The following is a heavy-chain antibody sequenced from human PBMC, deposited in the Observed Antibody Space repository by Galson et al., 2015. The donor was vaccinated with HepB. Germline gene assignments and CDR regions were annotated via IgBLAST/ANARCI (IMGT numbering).Heavy chain of an antibody. CDR3: ATTLNYYDSSGYPVVVDV. D-gene: IGHD3-22*01. V-gene: IGHV3-7*03. CDR1: GFTFSSYW. CDR2: IKQDGSEK. J-gene: IGHJ6*02. Sequence: SLRLSCAASGFTFSSYWMSWVRQAPGKGLEWVANIKQDGSEKYYVDSVKGRFTISRDNAKNSLYLQMNSLRAEDTAVYYCATTLNYYDSSGYPVVVDVWGQGTTVTVSS.